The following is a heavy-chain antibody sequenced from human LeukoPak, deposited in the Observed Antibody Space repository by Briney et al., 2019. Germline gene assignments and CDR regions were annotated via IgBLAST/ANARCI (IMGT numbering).Heavy chain of an antibody. CDR2: IWYDGSNK. CDR1: GFTFSSFG. Sequence: PGRSLTLSCAASGFTFSSFGMHWVRQAPGKGLEWVAVIWYDGSNKYYADSVKGRFTISRDNSKNTLYLQMNSLRAEDTAVYYCARDPSRPYSSSWLDYWGQGTLVTVSS. CDR3: ARDPSRPYSSSWLDY. D-gene: IGHD6-13*01. J-gene: IGHJ4*02. V-gene: IGHV3-33*01.